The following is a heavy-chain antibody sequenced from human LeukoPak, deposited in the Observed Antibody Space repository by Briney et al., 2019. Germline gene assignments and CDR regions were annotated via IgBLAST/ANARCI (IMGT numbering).Heavy chain of an antibody. CDR3: ARAPGTTSPLFDP. V-gene: IGHV3-30*03. D-gene: IGHD1-7*01. CDR2: ISYDGSNK. Sequence: GGSLRLSCAASGFTFSSYSMNWVRQAPGKGLEWVAVISYDGSNKYYADSVKGRFTISRDNSKNTLYLQMNSLRAEDTAVYYCARAPGTTSPLFDPWGQGTLVTVSS. CDR1: GFTFSSYS. J-gene: IGHJ5*02.